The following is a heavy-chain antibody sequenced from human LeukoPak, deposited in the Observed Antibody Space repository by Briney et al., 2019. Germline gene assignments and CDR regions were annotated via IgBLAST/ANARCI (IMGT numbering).Heavy chain of an antibody. CDR1: GFTFSSYG. CDR2: ISYDGSNK. J-gene: IGHJ5*02. D-gene: IGHD3-10*01. Sequence: GRSLRLSCAASGFTFSSYGMHWVRQAPGKGLEWVAVISYDGSNKYYADSVKGRFTISRDNSKNTLYLQMNSLRAEDTAVYYCAKAWGITVVRGVISSPNWFDPWGQGTLVTVSS. CDR3: AKAWGITVVRGVISSPNWFDP. V-gene: IGHV3-30*18.